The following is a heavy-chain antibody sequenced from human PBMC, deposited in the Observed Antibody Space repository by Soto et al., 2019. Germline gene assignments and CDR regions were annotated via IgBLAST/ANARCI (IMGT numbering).Heavy chain of an antibody. D-gene: IGHD6-19*01. Sequence: GASVKVSCKASGYTFTSYGISWVRQAPGQGLEWMGWISAYNGNTNYAQKLQGRVTMTTDTSTSTAYMELRSLRSDDTAVYYCARGTYLGQWVSPNHAYNWFDPWGQGTLVTVSS. CDR1: GYTFTSYG. CDR2: ISAYNGNT. CDR3: ARGTYLGQWVSPNHAYNWFDP. V-gene: IGHV1-18*01. J-gene: IGHJ5*02.